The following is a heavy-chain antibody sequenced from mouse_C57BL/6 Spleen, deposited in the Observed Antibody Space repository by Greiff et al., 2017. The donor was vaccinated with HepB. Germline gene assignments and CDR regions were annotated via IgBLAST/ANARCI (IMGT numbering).Heavy chain of an antibody. CDR3: ALEAY. CDR1: GYTFTSYW. Sequence: QVQLQQPGAELVRPGSSVKLSCKASGYTFTSYWMHWVKQRPIQGLEWIGNIDPSDSETHSNQKFKDKATLTVDKSSSTAYMQLSSLTSEDSAVYYCALEAYWGQGTLVTVSA. CDR2: IDPSDSET. J-gene: IGHJ3*01. V-gene: IGHV1-52*01. D-gene: IGHD2-10*02.